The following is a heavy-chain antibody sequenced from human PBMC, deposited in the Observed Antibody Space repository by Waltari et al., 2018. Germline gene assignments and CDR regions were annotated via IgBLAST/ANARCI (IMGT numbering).Heavy chain of an antibody. J-gene: IGHJ6*02. CDR3: ARNVASNYGMDV. CDR1: GGSIITSY. D-gene: IGHD5-12*01. Sequence: QVQLQESVPGLVKPSETLSLTCTVSGGSIITSYWSLIRQPPGKGLEWIGYIYYTGSTNDNPSLKSRVTMSVDTSKNQFSLKLSSVTAADTAVYYCARNVASNYGMDVWGQGTTVTVSS. CDR2: IYYTGST. V-gene: IGHV4-59*01.